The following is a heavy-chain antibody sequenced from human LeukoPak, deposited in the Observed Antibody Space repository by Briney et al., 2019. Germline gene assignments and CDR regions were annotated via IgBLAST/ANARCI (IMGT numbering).Heavy chain of an antibody. J-gene: IGHJ4*02. CDR3: AKDSYDRSGYYYYYFAY. Sequence: GGSLRLSCAASGFTFSCSGMHWVRQAPGKGLEWVSVISYDGSNKYYADSVKGRFTISRDNSKNTLYLQMNSLRAGDTAVYYCAKDSYDRSGYYYYYFAYWGQGTQVTVSS. D-gene: IGHD3-22*01. CDR1: GFTFSCSG. V-gene: IGHV3-30*18. CDR2: ISYDGSNK.